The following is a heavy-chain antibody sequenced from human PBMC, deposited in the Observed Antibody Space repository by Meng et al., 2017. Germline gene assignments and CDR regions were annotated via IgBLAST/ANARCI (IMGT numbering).Heavy chain of an antibody. CDR3: ARGTGSSWFDP. CDR1: GDTFTSYT. J-gene: IGHJ5*02. D-gene: IGHD6-13*01. V-gene: IGHV1-3*01. Sequence: VSGGQLVAKVENPGASGKVSCKASGDTFTSYTIHWVREAPGQSLAWMWWIKSANGDAKYSQKFQGRLTLTRNTSASTAYLELSSLTFEDTAVYYCARGTGSSWFDPWGQGTLVTVSS. CDR2: IKSANGDA.